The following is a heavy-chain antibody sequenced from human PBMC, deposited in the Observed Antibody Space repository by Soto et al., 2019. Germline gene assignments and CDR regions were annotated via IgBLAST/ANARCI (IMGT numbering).Heavy chain of an antibody. Sequence: ASVKVSCKASGYTFTSYAMHWMRQAPGQRLEWMGWINTGNGNTKYSQKFQGRVTITRDTSASTAYMELSSLTSEDTAVYYCASGNCGYICYHDYWGQGTLVTVSS. V-gene: IGHV1-3*04. D-gene: IGHD5-12*01. CDR2: INTGNGNT. CDR3: ASGNCGYICYHDY. CDR1: GYTFTSYA. J-gene: IGHJ4*02.